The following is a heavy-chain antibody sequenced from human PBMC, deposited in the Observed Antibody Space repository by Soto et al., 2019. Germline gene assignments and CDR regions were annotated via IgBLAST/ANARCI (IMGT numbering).Heavy chain of an antibody. D-gene: IGHD3-16*01. CDR1: GFTFSSYG. J-gene: IGHJ4*02. CDR2: ISYDGSNK. CDR3: AKEWGNKGYFDY. Sequence: QVQLVESGGGVVQPGRSLRLSCAASGFTFSSYGMHWVRQAPGKGLEWVAVISYDGSNKYYADSVKGRFTISRDNSKNTRYLQMNSLRAEDTAVYYCAKEWGNKGYFDYWGQGTLVTVSS. V-gene: IGHV3-30*18.